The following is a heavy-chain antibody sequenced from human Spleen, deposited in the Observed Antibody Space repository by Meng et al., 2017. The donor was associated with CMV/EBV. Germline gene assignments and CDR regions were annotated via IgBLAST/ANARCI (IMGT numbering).Heavy chain of an antibody. V-gene: IGHV2-70*13. CDR2: IDWDDDK. CDR3: ARATPCSIAAHFFYGMDV. D-gene: IGHD6-6*01. Sequence: SGPTLVKPTQTLTLTCTLSGFSLSTSGMCVSWVRQPPGKALEWLALIDWDDDKSYNAFLKTRLTISKDTSKNQVVLALTNMDPVDTGTYYCARATPCSIAAHFFYGMDVWGQGTTVTVSS. J-gene: IGHJ6*02. CDR1: GFSLSTSGMC.